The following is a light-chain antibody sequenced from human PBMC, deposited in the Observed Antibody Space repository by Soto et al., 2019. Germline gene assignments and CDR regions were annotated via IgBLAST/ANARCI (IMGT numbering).Light chain of an antibody. Sequence: DIQMTQSPPTLSASVGDRVTITCRASQSISSRLAWYQQKPGRAPKLLIYKASSLESGVPSRFSGSGSGTEFTLTISSLQHDDFATYYCQQYNSYSSFGPGTKVDIK. CDR3: QQYNSYSS. CDR1: QSISSR. V-gene: IGKV1-5*03. CDR2: KAS. J-gene: IGKJ3*01.